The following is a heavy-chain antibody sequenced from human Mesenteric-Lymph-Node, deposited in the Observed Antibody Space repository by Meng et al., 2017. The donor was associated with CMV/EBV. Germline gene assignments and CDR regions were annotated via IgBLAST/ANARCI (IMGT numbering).Heavy chain of an antibody. D-gene: IGHD2-2*01. J-gene: IGHJ6*02. V-gene: IGHV1-46*01. CDR2: INPSGGST. Sequence: ASVKVSCKASGYTFTSYYMHWVRQAPGQGLEWMGIINPSGGSTNYAQKFQGRVTITTDGSTSTAYMELSSLRSEDTAVYYCARGIVVVPAARDYYYYYGMDVWGQGTTVTVSS. CDR3: ARGIVVVPAARDYYYYYGMDV. CDR1: GYTFTSYY.